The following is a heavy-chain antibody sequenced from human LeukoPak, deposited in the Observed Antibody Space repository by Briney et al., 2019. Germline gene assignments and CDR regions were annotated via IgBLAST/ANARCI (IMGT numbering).Heavy chain of an antibody. D-gene: IGHD6-19*01. CDR3: ARGLGGWPSGDY. V-gene: IGHV1-3*01. Sequence: ASVKVSCKASGYTFASYAMYWVRQAPGQRLEWMGWINAGNGNTKYSQKFQGRVTITRDTSASTAYMELSSLRSEDTAVYYCARGLGGWPSGDYWGQGTLVTVSS. CDR2: INAGNGNT. J-gene: IGHJ4*02. CDR1: GYTFASYA.